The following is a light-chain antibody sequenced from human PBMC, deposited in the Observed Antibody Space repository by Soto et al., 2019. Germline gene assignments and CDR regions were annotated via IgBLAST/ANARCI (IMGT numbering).Light chain of an antibody. V-gene: IGKV1D-16*01. J-gene: IGKJ1*01. CDR3: QQYNSYPWT. CDR2: AVS. Sequence: DIQITQLPPSLSASLVVRVAITCRASQGMSSWLAWDQQKPEKAPKSLIYAVSSLQSGVPSRFSGSGSGTDFTLTISSLQPEDFATYYCQQYNSYPWTFGQGTKVDIK. CDR1: QGMSSW.